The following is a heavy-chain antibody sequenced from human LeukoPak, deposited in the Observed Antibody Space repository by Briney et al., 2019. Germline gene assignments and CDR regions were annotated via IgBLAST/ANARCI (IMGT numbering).Heavy chain of an antibody. CDR2: MNPNSGNT. Sequence: ASVKVSCKASGYTFTSYDINWVRQATGQGLEWMGWMNPNSGNTGYAQKFQGRVTMTRDTSISTAYMELSRLRPDDTAVYYCARTPRRMNNWFDPWGQGTLVTVSS. J-gene: IGHJ5*02. D-gene: IGHD2-8*01. V-gene: IGHV1-8*02. CDR1: GYTFTSYD. CDR3: ARTPRRMNNWFDP.